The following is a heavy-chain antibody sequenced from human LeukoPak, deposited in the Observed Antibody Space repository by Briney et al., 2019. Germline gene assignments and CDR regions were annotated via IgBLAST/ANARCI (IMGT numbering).Heavy chain of an antibody. Sequence: SETLSLTRTVSGGSISSYYWSWIRQPPGKGLEWIGYIYYSGSTNYNPSLKSRVTISVDTSKNQFSLKLSSVTAADTAVYYCARTMVRGVIDYWGQGTLVTVSS. V-gene: IGHV4-59*08. CDR3: ARTMVRGVIDY. J-gene: IGHJ4*02. CDR2: IYYSGST. D-gene: IGHD3-10*01. CDR1: GGSISSYY.